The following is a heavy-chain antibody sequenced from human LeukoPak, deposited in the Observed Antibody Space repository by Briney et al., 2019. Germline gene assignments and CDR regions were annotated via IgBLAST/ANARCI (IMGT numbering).Heavy chain of an antibody. Sequence: GASVNVSCKASGYTFTSYYMHWVRQAPGQGLEWMGIINPSGGSTSYAQKFQGRVTMTRGTSTSTVYMELSSLRSEDTAVYYCARGCGVTALYWYFDLWGRGTLVTVSS. V-gene: IGHV1-46*01. J-gene: IGHJ2*01. CDR2: INPSGGST. CDR3: ARGCGVTALYWYFDL. D-gene: IGHD2-21*02. CDR1: GYTFTSYY.